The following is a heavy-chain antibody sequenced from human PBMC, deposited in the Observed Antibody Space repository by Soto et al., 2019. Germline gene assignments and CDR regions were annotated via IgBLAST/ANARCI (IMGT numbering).Heavy chain of an antibody. D-gene: IGHD6-19*01. Sequence: QVQLVQSGAEVKKPGASVKVSCKASGYTFTSYAMHWVRQAPGQRLEWMGWINAGNGNTKYSQKFQGRVTITRDTSASTAYMELSSLRSEDTAVYYCARDTTGIAVADSSTENDYWGQGTLVTVSS. V-gene: IGHV1-3*01. CDR2: INAGNGNT. CDR1: GYTFTSYA. J-gene: IGHJ4*02. CDR3: ARDTTGIAVADSSTENDY.